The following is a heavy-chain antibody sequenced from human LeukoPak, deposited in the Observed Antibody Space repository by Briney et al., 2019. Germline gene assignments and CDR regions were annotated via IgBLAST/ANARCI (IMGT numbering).Heavy chain of an antibody. J-gene: IGHJ5*02. CDR2: IYHSGST. Sequence: SETLSLTCAVSGYSISSGYYWGWIRQPPGKGLEWIGSIYHSGSTYYNPSLKSRVTISVDTSKNQFSLKLSSVTAADTAVYYCARRADCSRTSCYAPFDPWGQGTLVTVSS. V-gene: IGHV4-38-2*01. CDR3: ARRADCSRTSCYAPFDP. CDR1: GYSISSGYY. D-gene: IGHD2-2*01.